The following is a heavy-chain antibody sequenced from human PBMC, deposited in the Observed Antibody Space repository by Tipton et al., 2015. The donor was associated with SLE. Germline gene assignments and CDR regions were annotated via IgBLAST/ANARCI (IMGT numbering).Heavy chain of an antibody. V-gene: IGHV4-34*01. CDR1: GGSFSGYY. Sequence: TLSLTCAVYGGSFSGYYWSWIRQPPGKGLEWIGEINHSGSTSYNPSLKSRVTISVDTSKNQFSLKLSSVTAADTAGYYCAREHPPSIGGDYWGQGTLVTVSS. CDR2: INHSGST. CDR3: AREHPPSIGGDY. J-gene: IGHJ4*02.